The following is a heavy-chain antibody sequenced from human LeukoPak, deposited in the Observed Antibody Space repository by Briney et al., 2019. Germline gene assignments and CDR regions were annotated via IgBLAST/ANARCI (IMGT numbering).Heavy chain of an antibody. CDR3: ARQGDGYNYFDY. Sequence: PSETLSLTCTVSGGSISSYYWSWIRQPPGKGLEWIGYIYYSGSTNYNPSLKGRVTISVDTSKNQFSLKLSSVTAADTAVYYCARQGDGYNYFDYWGQGTLVTVSS. D-gene: IGHD5-24*01. V-gene: IGHV4-59*08. CDR1: GGSISSYY. CDR2: IYYSGST. J-gene: IGHJ4*02.